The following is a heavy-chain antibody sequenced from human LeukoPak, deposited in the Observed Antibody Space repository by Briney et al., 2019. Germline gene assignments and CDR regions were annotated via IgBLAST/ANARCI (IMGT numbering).Heavy chain of an antibody. CDR1: GDSITTYY. Sequence: SETLSLTCIFSGDSITTYYWSWIRQPPGKGLEWIGDIHDSGSANYNPSLQSRVTISIDESKKQFSLRLTSVTAADTAVYYCARHGPGKGYGSGDYEYAFDIWGQGTLVTVSS. CDR3: ARHGPGKGYGSGDYEYAFDI. V-gene: IGHV4-59*08. D-gene: IGHD3-10*01. CDR2: IHDSGSA. J-gene: IGHJ3*02.